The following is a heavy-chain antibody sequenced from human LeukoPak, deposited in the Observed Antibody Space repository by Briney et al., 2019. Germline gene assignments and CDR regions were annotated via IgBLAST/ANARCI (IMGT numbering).Heavy chain of an antibody. V-gene: IGHV4-38-2*01. CDR1: GYSISSGYY. J-gene: IGHJ4*02. Sequence: SETLSLTCAVSGYSISSGYYWGWIRQPTGKGLEWIGSIYRSGSTYYNPSLKSRVTISVDTSKNQFSLKLSSVTAADTAVYYCARSMTTVTRGHFDYWGQGTLVTVSS. D-gene: IGHD4-17*01. CDR2: IYRSGST. CDR3: ARSMTTVTRGHFDY.